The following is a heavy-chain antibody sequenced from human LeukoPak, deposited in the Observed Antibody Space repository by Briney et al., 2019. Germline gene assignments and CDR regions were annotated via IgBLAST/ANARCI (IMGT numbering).Heavy chain of an antibody. CDR2: ISYDGRNT. D-gene: IGHD6-19*01. Sequence: GGSLRLSCAASGFTFSNYAMSWVRQAPGKGLEWVAVISYDGRNTHSADSVKGRFTISRDNAKNSLYLQMNSLRAEDTAVYYCARGRDIAVAGLDYWGQGTLVTVSS. J-gene: IGHJ4*02. CDR3: ARGRDIAVAGLDY. V-gene: IGHV3-30*04. CDR1: GFTFSNYA.